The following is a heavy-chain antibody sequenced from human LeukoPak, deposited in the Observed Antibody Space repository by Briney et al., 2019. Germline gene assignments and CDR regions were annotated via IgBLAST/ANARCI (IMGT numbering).Heavy chain of an antibody. CDR3: AKGGSTAWTAVDY. J-gene: IGHJ4*02. CDR2: ISDSAGAT. Sequence: PGGSLRLSCAASGFTFSNYVMTWVRQAPGKGLEWVSSISDSAGATYYADSVRGRFIISRDNSGSTLYLQINSLRADDTAVYYSAKGGSTAWTAVDYWGQGTLVTVSS. D-gene: IGHD2-2*01. V-gene: IGHV3-23*01. CDR1: GFTFSNYV.